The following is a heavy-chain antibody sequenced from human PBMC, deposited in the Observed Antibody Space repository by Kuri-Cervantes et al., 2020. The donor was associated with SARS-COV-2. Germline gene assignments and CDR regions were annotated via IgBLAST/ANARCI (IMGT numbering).Heavy chain of an antibody. D-gene: IGHD3-16*01. J-gene: IGHJ3*02. CDR3: AREGGSPGDAFDI. Sequence: GESLKISCTASGFTFNTYNMKWVRQAPGKGLEWVAVISYDGSNKYYADSVKGRFTISRDNSKNTLYLQMNSLRAEDTAVYYCAREGGSPGDAFDIWGQGTMVTVSS. V-gene: IGHV3-30*14. CDR2: ISYDGSNK. CDR1: GFTFNTYN.